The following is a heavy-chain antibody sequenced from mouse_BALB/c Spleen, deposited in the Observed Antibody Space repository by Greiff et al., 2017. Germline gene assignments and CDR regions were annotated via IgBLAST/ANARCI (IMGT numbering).Heavy chain of an antibody. CDR1: GFTFSSYA. V-gene: IGHV5-9-4*01. D-gene: IGHD3-2*01. CDR2: ISSGGSYT. CDR3: ARNRQLGLAWFAY. J-gene: IGHJ3*01. Sequence: EVHLVESGGGLVKPGGSLKLSCAASGFTFSSYAMSWVRQSPEKRLEWVAEISSGGSYTYYPDTVTGRFTISRDNAKNTLYLKMGSLRSEDTAMYYCARNRQLGLAWFAYWGQGTLVTVSA.